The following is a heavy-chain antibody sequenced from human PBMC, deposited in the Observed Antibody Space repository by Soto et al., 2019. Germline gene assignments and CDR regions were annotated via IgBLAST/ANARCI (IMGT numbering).Heavy chain of an antibody. D-gene: IGHD4-4*01. CDR2: ISYDGSNK. CDR1: GFTFSSYG. J-gene: IGHJ4*02. V-gene: IGHV3-30*18. Sequence: QVQLVESGGGVVHPGRSLRLSCAASGFTFSSYGMHWVRQAPGKGLEWVAVISYDGSNKYYADSVKGRFTISRDNSKNTLYLQMNSLRAEDTAVYYCAKGEGSFTVTDFDYWGQGTLVTVSS. CDR3: AKGEGSFTVTDFDY.